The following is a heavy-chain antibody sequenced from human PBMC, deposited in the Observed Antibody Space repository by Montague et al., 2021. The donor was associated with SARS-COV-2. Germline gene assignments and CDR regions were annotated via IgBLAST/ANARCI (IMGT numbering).Heavy chain of an antibody. D-gene: IGHD6-13*01. CDR1: GDSISTSTW. CDR3: ATLSRRTAAGTRDYFGLDV. V-gene: IGHV4-4*02. J-gene: IGHJ6*02. Sequence: SETLSLTCRVSGDSISTSTWWTWVRQTPGKGLEWIGEIFYSGTIKYNPSLKSRVSISVDKSNNQFSLRLSSLIAADTAVYYCATLSRRTAAGTRDYFGLDVWGQGTTVVVSS. CDR2: IFYSGTI.